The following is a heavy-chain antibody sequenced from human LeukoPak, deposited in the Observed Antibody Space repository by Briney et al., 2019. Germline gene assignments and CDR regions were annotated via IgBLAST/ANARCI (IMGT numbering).Heavy chain of an antibody. Sequence: GGSLRLSCVASGITVSSSYMSWVRQAPGKGLEWVSHIQGGGSTYHADSVKGRFIISRDSSKNTLYLQMGSLRVEDTAVYYCARDHYTYGADWGQGTLVTVSS. CDR2: IQGGGST. CDR1: GITVSSSY. CDR3: ARDHYTYGAD. V-gene: IGHV3-66*01. D-gene: IGHD5-18*01. J-gene: IGHJ4*02.